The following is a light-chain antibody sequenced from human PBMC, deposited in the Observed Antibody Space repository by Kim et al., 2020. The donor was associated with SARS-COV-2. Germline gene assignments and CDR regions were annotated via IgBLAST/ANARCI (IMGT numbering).Light chain of an antibody. CDR2: DNN. Sequence: VNISCTGSSSNIGAGFNVHWYQCLPGTAPKLLISDNNNRPSGVPDRFSASKSATSASLAITGLQAEDEADYYCQSYDSSLSGFVIFGGGTKLTVL. CDR1: SSNIGAGFN. CDR3: QSYDSSLSGFVI. V-gene: IGLV1-40*01. J-gene: IGLJ2*01.